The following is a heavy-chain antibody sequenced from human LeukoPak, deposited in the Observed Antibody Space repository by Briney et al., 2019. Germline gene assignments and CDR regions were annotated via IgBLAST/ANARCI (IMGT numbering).Heavy chain of an antibody. V-gene: IGHV4-61*02. Sequence: SQTLSLTCTVSGGSISSGSYYWSWIRQPAGKGLEWIGRIYTSGSTNYNPPLKSRVTISVDTSKNQFSLKLSSVTAADTAVYCCARGYPYYDFWSGQHNWFDPWGQGTLVTVSS. CDR2: IYTSGST. D-gene: IGHD3-3*01. J-gene: IGHJ5*02. CDR1: GGSISSGSYY. CDR3: ARGYPYYDFWSGQHNWFDP.